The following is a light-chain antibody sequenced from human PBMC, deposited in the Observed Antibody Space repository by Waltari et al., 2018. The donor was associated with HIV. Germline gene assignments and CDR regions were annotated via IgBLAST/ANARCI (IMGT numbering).Light chain of an antibody. J-gene: IGLJ2*01. V-gene: IGLV2-14*03. CDR1: SSDVGGYNY. CDR3: SSYTSSSTLYVV. CDR2: DVS. Sequence: QSALTQPASVSGSPGQLITISCTGTSSDVGGYNYVSWYQQHPGKAPKLMIYDVSCRPSWVSNRFSGSKSGNTASLTISGLQAEDEADYYCSSYTSSSTLYVVFGGGTKLTVL.